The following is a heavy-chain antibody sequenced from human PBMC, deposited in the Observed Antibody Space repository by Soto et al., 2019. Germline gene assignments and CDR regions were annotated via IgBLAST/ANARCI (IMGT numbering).Heavy chain of an antibody. CDR2: IDWDDDK. D-gene: IGHD3-10*01. CDR1: GFALSTRVMNTNEMC. Sequence: PKLVHPTETPTLTCPCSGFALSTRVMNTNEMCVTWIRQPPGKALEWLALIDWDDDKDSSTSLRTRLTISKDTSGNLVILAGTSVEPVDTATSYCARIDVARLVHLWG. CDR3: ARIDVARLVHL. V-gene: IGHV2-70*01. J-gene: IGHJ6*01.